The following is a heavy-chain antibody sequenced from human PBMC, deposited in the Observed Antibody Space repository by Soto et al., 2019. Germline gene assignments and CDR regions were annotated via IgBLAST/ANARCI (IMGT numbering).Heavy chain of an antibody. CDR2: VYYTGTT. J-gene: IGHJ4*02. Sequence: SETLSLTCTVSGGSISSYFYIWVRQPPGKGLEWIGSVYYTGTTDYNPSLKSRVTISVDTSKTQFSLNLRSVTATDTAVYYCARDLAAVPRAFDYWGRGTLVTVSS. V-gene: IGHV4-59*01. D-gene: IGHD6-13*01. CDR1: GGSISSYF. CDR3: ARDLAAVPRAFDY.